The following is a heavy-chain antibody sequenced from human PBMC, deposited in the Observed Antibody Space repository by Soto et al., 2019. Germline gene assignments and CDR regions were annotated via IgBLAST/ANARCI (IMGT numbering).Heavy chain of an antibody. V-gene: IGHV4-31*03. CDR2: IHYTGTT. CDR1: GGSINSGGYQ. D-gene: IGHD2-21*02. CDR3: ARAYCGGDCRFDY. J-gene: IGHJ4*02. Sequence: QVQLQESGPGLVKPSQTLSLTCTVSGGSINSGGYQWNWIRQHPGKGLEWMGYIHYTGTTDYNPSLKIRITISIYTSKNQFSLKLNSVTAADTAVYYCARAYCGGDCRFDYWGQGTLVTVSS.